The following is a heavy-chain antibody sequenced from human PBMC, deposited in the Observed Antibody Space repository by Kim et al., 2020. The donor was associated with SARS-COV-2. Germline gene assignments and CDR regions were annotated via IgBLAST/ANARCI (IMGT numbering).Heavy chain of an antibody. J-gene: IGHJ6*02. CDR1: GFTFSSYS. V-gene: IGHV3-48*02. CDR3: ATLYSSSSGPLPYYYYGMDV. Sequence: GGSLRLSCAASGFTFSSYSMNWVRQAPGKGLEWVSYISNTSSTIYYADSVKGRFTISRDNAKNSLYLQMNSPRDEDTAVYYCATLYSSSSGPLPYYYYGMDVWGPGTTVTVSS. CDR2: ISNTSSTI. D-gene: IGHD6-6*01.